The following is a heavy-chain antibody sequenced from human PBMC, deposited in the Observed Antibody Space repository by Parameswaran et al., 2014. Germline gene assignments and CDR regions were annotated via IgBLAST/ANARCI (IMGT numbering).Heavy chain of an antibody. Sequence: WVRQAPGQGLEWMGWINPNSGGTNYAQKFQGRVTMTRDTSISTAYMELSRLRSDDTAVYYCARDLDTLYGMDVWGQGTTVTVSS. CDR3: ARDLDTLYGMDV. J-gene: IGHJ6*02. D-gene: IGHD5-18*01. CDR2: INPNSGGT. V-gene: IGHV1-2*02.